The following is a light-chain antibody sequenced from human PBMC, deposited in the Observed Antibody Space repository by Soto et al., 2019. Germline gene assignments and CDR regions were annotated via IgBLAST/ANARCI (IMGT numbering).Light chain of an antibody. V-gene: IGKV1-33*01. CDR2: DAS. J-gene: IGKJ5*01. Sequence: DIHMTQSPSSLSASVGDRVTITCQASQNINNYLNWYQQKPGRAPKLLIYDASNLEAGVPSRFRGSGSGTDFTFTISRLQTEDIATYYCQQYENLHTFGQGTRLEIK. CDR3: QQYENLHT. CDR1: QNINNY.